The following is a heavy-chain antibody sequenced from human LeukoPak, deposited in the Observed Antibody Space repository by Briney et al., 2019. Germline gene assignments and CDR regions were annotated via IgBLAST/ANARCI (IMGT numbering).Heavy chain of an antibody. Sequence: GASVKVSCKASGYTFTSYDINWVRQATGQGLEWMGWMNPNSGNTGYAQKFQGRVTITRNTSISTAYMELSSLRSEDTAVYYCAKDKRHVARCSSTSCYSLSWGQGTLVTVSS. V-gene: IGHV1-8*03. CDR1: GYTFTSYD. CDR2: MNPNSGNT. D-gene: IGHD2-2*02. CDR3: AKDKRHVARCSSTSCYSLS. J-gene: IGHJ4*02.